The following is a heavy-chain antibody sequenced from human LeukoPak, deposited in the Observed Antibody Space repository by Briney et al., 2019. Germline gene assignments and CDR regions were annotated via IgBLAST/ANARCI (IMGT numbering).Heavy chain of an antibody. D-gene: IGHD6-13*01. CDR3: AKAGYSSTWYGSEIDY. V-gene: IGHV3-23*01. CDR2: IGGSGGSR. CDR1: ALTFISYA. Sequence: PGGSLTPSCAPSALTFISYAISSVPHAPRKWLEWVSAIGGSGGSRYYADSVKGRFALSRDNSKTTLYLQMNSLRADDTAVYCCAKAGYSSTWYGSEIDYWGQGTLVTVSS. J-gene: IGHJ4*02.